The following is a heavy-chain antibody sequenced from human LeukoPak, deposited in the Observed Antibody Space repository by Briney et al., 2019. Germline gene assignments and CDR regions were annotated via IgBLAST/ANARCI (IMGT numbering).Heavy chain of an antibody. CDR1: GFTFSDFY. D-gene: IGHD3-3*01. CDR3: AREEYYDFWSGYKPYGMDV. CDR2: ISSSGSTI. Sequence: GGSLRLSCAASGFTFSDFYMSWIRQAPGKGLEWVSYISSSGSTIYYADSVKGRFTISRDNAKNSLYLQMNSLRAEDTAVYYCAREEYYDFWSGYKPYGMDVWGQGTTVTVSS. V-gene: IGHV3-11*01. J-gene: IGHJ6*02.